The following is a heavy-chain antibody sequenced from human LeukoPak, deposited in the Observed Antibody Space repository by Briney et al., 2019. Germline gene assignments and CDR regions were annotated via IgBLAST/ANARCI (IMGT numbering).Heavy chain of an antibody. V-gene: IGHV1-69*01. Sequence: ASVKVSCKASGGTFSSYAISWVRQAPGQGLEWVGGIIPIFGTASYAQKFQGRVTITADESTSTAYMELSSLRSEDTAVYYCARGVLELRRGMGWFDPWGQGTLVTVSS. CDR2: IIPIFGTA. D-gene: IGHD1-7*01. CDR3: ARGVLELRRGMGWFDP. CDR1: GGTFSSYA. J-gene: IGHJ5*02.